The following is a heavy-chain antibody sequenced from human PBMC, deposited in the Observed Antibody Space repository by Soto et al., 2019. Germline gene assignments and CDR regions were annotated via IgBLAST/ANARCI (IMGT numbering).Heavy chain of an antibody. CDR3: AKSGSHSYFDS. Sequence: GGSLRLSCAASGFTFSSYAMNWVRQAPGKGLEWVSAITPSGDNTYYADSVKGRFTISRDNSRNTLYLQMNSLRAEDTAEYYCAKSGSHSYFDSWGQGTLVTVSS. V-gene: IGHV3-23*01. CDR2: ITPSGDNT. CDR1: GFTFSSYA. D-gene: IGHD1-26*01. J-gene: IGHJ4*02.